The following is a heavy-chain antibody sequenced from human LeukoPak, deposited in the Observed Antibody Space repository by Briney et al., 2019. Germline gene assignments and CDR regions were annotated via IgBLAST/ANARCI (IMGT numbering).Heavy chain of an antibody. D-gene: IGHD3-10*01. CDR1: GGSISSYY. CDR3: ARGPYYYGSGSHPIDY. V-gene: IGHV4-59*01. CDR2: IYYSGST. J-gene: IGHJ4*02. Sequence: SETLSLTCTVSGGSISSYYWSWIRQPPRKGLEWIGYIYYSGSTNYNPSLKSRVTISVDTSKNQFSLKLSSVTAADTAVYYCARGPYYYGSGSHPIDYWGQGTLVTVSS.